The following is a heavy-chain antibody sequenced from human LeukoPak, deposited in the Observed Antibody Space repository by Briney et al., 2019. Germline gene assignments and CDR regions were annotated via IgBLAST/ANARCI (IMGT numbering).Heavy chain of an antibody. Sequence: GGSLRLSCAASGFSVSSKYMSWVRQAPGKGLEWVSVIYGGGSTYYADSVKGRFTMSRDNSKNTLYLQMNSLRAEDTAVYYCARERPRGDGPHYFDYWGQGTLVTVSS. J-gene: IGHJ4*02. V-gene: IGHV3-53*01. CDR2: IYGGGST. CDR3: ARERPRGDGPHYFDY. CDR1: GFSVSSKY. D-gene: IGHD2-21*02.